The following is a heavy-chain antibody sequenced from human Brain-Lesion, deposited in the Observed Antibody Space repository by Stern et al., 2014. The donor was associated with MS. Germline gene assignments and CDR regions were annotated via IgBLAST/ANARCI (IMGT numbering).Heavy chain of an antibody. CDR1: GGPISSHSYY. CDR3: ARDYGDLEFDL. V-gene: IGHV4-61*02. Sequence: VQLVQSGPGLVKPSQTLSLTCTVSGGPISSHSYYWSWIRQPAGKGLEWIGLIYASGNPNYTPSLKSRVSISVDPSKNQLSLRLSSVTASDTAVYYCARDYGDLEFDLWGQGTLVTVSS. CDR2: IYASGNP. J-gene: IGHJ4*02. D-gene: IGHD4-17*01.